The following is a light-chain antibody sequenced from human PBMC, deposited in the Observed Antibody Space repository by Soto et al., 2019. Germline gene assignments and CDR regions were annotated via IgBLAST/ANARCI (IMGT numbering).Light chain of an antibody. Sequence: EIVMTQSPATLSVSPGERATLSCRASQSVSSNLAWYQQKPGQAPRLLVYGASTRATGIPARFSGGGAGTEFTLSISSLKSEDFAFYYCQQYNNWPWTFGQGTKVEIK. CDR2: GAS. CDR3: QQYNNWPWT. V-gene: IGKV3-15*01. CDR1: QSVSSN. J-gene: IGKJ1*01.